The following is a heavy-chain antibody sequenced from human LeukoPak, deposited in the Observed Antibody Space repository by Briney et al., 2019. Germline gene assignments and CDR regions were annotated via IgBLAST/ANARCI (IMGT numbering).Heavy chain of an antibody. V-gene: IGHV4-39*07. CDR1: GGSISSSSYY. Sequence: PSETLSLTCTVSGGSISSSSYYWGWIRQPPGKGLEWIGSIYYSGSTYYNPSLKSRVTISVDTSKNQFSLKLSSVTAADTAVYYCARGVYGSGSYYILDYWGQGTLVTVSS. CDR2: IYYSGST. J-gene: IGHJ4*02. CDR3: ARGVYGSGSYYILDY. D-gene: IGHD3-10*01.